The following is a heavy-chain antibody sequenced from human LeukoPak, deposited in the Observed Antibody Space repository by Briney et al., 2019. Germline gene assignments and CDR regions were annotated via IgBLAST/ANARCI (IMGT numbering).Heavy chain of an antibody. CDR2: FDPEDGET. Sequence: ASVKVSCKVSGYTLTELSMHWVRQAPGKGLEWMGGFDPEDGETIYAQKFQGRVTMTGDTSTDTAYMELSSLRSEDTAVYYCATDRHCSGGSCRYYYGMDVWGQGTTVTVSS. V-gene: IGHV1-24*01. CDR1: GYTLTELS. J-gene: IGHJ6*02. D-gene: IGHD2-15*01. CDR3: ATDRHCSGGSCRYYYGMDV.